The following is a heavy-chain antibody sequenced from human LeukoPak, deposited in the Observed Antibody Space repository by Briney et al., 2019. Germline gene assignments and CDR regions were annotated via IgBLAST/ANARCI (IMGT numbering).Heavy chain of an antibody. Sequence: GGSLRLSCAASGFTFSSYAMHWVRQAPGKGLEWVALISYDGSNKYYADSVKGRFTISRDNSKNTLYLQMNSLRAEDTAVYYCARGGGYYESSGYFASDYGMDVWGQGTTVTVSS. J-gene: IGHJ6*02. D-gene: IGHD3-22*01. V-gene: IGHV3-30-3*01. CDR2: ISYDGSNK. CDR3: ARGGGYYESSGYFASDYGMDV. CDR1: GFTFSSYA.